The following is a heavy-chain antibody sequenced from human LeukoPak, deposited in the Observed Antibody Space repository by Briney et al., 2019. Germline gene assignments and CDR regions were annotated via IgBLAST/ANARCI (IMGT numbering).Heavy chain of an antibody. CDR2: IYYSGST. Sequence: SETLSLTCTVSGGSISSSSYYWGWIRQPPGKGLEWIGSIYYSGSTYYNPSLKSRVTISVDTSKNQFSVQLSSVTAADTAVYYCARGLIVGATYYFDYWGQGTLVTVSS. D-gene: IGHD1-26*01. CDR1: GGSISSSSYY. CDR3: ARGLIVGATYYFDY. J-gene: IGHJ4*02. V-gene: IGHV4-39*07.